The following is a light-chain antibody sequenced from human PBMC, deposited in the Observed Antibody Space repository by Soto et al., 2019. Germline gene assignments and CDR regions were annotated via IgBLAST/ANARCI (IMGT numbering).Light chain of an antibody. CDR1: KNDIGVYDF. V-gene: IGLV2-8*01. CDR2: EVV. J-gene: IGLJ1*01. Sequence: QSLLAQPTSASGSPRQSVTISCSGTKNDIGVYDFVSWYQHHPGKAPRLIIYEVVQRPSGVPDRFSGSKSGNTASLTVSGLQAADEADYFCKSYAGSNTYVFGSGTKVTVL. CDR3: KSYAGSNTYV.